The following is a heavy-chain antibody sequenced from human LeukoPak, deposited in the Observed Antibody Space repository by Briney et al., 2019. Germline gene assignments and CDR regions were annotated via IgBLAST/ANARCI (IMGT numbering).Heavy chain of an antibody. V-gene: IGHV4-4*07. CDR2: IYTSGST. J-gene: IGHJ6*03. Sequence: SETLSLTCTVYGGSISSYYWSWIRQPAGKGLEWIGRIYTSGSTNYNPSLKSRVTMSVDTPKNQFSLKLSSVTAADTAVYYCARELNYYYYMDVWGKGTTVTVSS. CDR3: ARELNYYYYMDV. CDR1: GGSISSYY.